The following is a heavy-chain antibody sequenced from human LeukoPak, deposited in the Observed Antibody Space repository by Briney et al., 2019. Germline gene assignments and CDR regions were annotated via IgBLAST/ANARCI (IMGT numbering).Heavy chain of an antibody. D-gene: IGHD2/OR15-2a*01. J-gene: IGHJ4*02. CDR2: IKEDGSEK. CDR3: ASYYFDKSKISHFA. V-gene: IGHV3-7*01. CDR1: GFTFSSFW. Sequence: GGSLRLSCVASGFTFSSFWMTWVRQAPGKGLEWVANIKEDGSEKKYVDSVKGRFTISRDNTKNSVYLQMNSLSAEDTAVYYCASYYFDKSKISHFAWGQGTVVTVSS.